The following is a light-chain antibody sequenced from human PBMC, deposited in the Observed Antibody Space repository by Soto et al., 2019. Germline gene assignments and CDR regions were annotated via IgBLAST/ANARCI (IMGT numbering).Light chain of an antibody. CDR1: QDISNS. Sequence: DLQMTQSPSSLSASVGDRVTITSRASQDISNSFAWFHQKPGKAPNSLIYDTYNLQSGVPSRFSGSGSGTDFTLTINTLQPEDSATYYCQQYKSYPYTFGPGTTVDIK. CDR3: QQYKSYPYT. J-gene: IGKJ3*01. V-gene: IGKV1-16*01. CDR2: DTY.